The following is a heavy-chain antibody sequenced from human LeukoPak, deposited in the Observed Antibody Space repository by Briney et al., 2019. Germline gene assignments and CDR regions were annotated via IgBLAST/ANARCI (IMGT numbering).Heavy chain of an antibody. CDR1: GFTFSSYE. J-gene: IGHJ4*02. Sequence: GGSLRLSCAASGFTFSSYEMNWVRQAPGKGLEWVSYISSGDNTIYYADSVKGRFTISRDNAKNSLYLQMNSLRAEDTAVYYCARKGYYDSSGYYRPGIDYWGQGTLVTVSS. CDR3: ARKGYYDSSGYYRPGIDY. V-gene: IGHV3-48*03. D-gene: IGHD3-22*01. CDR2: ISSGDNTI.